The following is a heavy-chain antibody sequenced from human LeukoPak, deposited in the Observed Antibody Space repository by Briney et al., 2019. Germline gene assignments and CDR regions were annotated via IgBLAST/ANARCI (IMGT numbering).Heavy chain of an antibody. Sequence: SVKVSCKASGYSFSSYGINWVRQAPGQGLEWMGWISGYNRNTDYAQKFQGRVTMTTDTSTSTAYMELGSLRSDDTAVYYCARVRNWQQLAPVDYWGQGTLVSVSS. V-gene: IGHV1-18*01. CDR2: ISGYNRNT. D-gene: IGHD6-13*01. J-gene: IGHJ4*02. CDR1: GYSFSSYG. CDR3: ARVRNWQQLAPVDY.